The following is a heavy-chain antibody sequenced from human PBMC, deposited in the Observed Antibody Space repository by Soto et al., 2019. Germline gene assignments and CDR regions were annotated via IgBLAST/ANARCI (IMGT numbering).Heavy chain of an antibody. CDR1: GYTFTSYG. J-gene: IGHJ4*02. V-gene: IGHV1-18*01. Sequence: ASVKVSCKDSGYTFTSYGISWARQAPGQGLEWMGWISAYNGNTNYAQKLQGRVTMTTDTSTSTAYMELRSLRSDDTAVYYCARDPLNWNDPIFDYWGQGTLVTVSS. CDR2: ISAYNGNT. CDR3: ARDPLNWNDPIFDY. D-gene: IGHD1-20*01.